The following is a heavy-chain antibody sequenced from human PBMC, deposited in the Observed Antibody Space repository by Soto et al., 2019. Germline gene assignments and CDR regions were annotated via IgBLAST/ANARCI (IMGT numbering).Heavy chain of an antibody. CDR1: GITFSDHY. CDR2: SRNKANSYST. D-gene: IGHD3-16*01. V-gene: IGHV3-72*01. J-gene: IGHJ4*02. Sequence: EVQLVESGGNLVQPGGSLRLSCAASGITFSDHYMDWVRQAPGKGLEWVGRSRNKANSYSTEYAASVKGRFTISRDDSKNSLYLQMNSLTTEDTAVYYCASPGPQIRDFDYWGQGTLVTVSS. CDR3: ASPGPQIRDFDY.